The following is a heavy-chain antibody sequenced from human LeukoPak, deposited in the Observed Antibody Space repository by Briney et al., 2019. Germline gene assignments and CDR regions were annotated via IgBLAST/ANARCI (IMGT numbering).Heavy chain of an antibody. J-gene: IGHJ4*02. CDR1: GYSISSGYY. CDR3: ARDSRYGSPGVGYYFDY. CDR2: IYHSGST. V-gene: IGHV4-38-2*02. Sequence: SKTLSLTCTVSGYSISSGYYWGWIRQPPGKGLEWIGSIYHSGSTYYNPSLKSRVTISVDTSKNQFSLKLSSVTAADTAVYYCARDSRYGSPGVGYYFDYWGQGTLVTVSS. D-gene: IGHD6-13*01.